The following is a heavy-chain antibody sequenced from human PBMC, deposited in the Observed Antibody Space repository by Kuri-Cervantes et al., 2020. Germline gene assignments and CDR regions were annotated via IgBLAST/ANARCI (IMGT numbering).Heavy chain of an antibody. CDR2: MNPNNGNT. Sequence: ASVKVSCKASEYTFATYDINWVRQATGQGLEWMGWMNPNNGNTGYAQKFQGRVTMTRSTSISTAYMELSSLRSEDTAVYYCAADRVVVGWFSLQTGVWGQGTLVTVSS. J-gene: IGHJ4*02. V-gene: IGHV1-8*02. CDR3: AADRVVVGWFSLQTGV. CDR1: EYTFATYD. D-gene: IGHD3-22*01.